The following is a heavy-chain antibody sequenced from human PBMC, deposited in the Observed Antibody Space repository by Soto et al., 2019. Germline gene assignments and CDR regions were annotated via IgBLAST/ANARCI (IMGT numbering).Heavy chain of an antibody. CDR1: GFTFSSYE. Sequence: LRLSCAASGFTFSSYEMNWVRQAPGKGLEWVSHISSSGSTIYYADSVKGRFTISRDNAKNSLYLQMNSLRAEDTAVYYCAASLMRGDYWGQGTLVTVS. D-gene: IGHD2-2*01. J-gene: IGHJ4*02. CDR3: AASLMRGDY. CDR2: ISSSGSTI. V-gene: IGHV3-48*03.